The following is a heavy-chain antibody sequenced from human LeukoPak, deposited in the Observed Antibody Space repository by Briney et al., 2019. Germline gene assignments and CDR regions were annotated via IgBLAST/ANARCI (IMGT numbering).Heavy chain of an antibody. D-gene: IGHD3-10*01. CDR3: ARESTYGRGFDY. Sequence: PGGSLRLSCAASGITFSSYWMHWVRQAPGKGLVWVSRIITDGSSTTYADSVKDRFTISRDNAKNMLYLQMNSLRAEDTAVYYCARESTYGRGFDYWGQGTLVTVSS. CDR1: GITFSSYW. CDR2: IITDGSST. V-gene: IGHV3-74*01. J-gene: IGHJ4*02.